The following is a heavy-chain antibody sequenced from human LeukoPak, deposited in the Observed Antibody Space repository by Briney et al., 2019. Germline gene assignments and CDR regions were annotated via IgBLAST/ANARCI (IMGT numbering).Heavy chain of an antibody. CDR2: IKQDGSEK. Sequence: PGGSLRLSCAASGFTFSSYWMSWVRQAPGKGLEWVANIKQDGSEKYYVDSVKGRFTISRDNAKNSLYLQMNSLRAEDTAVYYCTRDGGSWYFDYWGQGTLVTVSS. J-gene: IGHJ4*02. CDR3: TRDGGSWYFDY. V-gene: IGHV3-7*01. D-gene: IGHD6-13*01. CDR1: GFTFSSYW.